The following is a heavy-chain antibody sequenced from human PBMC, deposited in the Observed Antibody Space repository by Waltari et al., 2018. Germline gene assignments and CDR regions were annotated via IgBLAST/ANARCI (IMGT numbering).Heavy chain of an antibody. Sequence: EVQLVESGGGLVKPGGSLRLSCAASGFTFSSYSMNWVRQAPGKGLEWVSSISSSSSYIYYADSVKGRFTISRDNAKNSLYLQMNSLRAEDTAVYYCARAIYTGGGFDYWGQGTLVTVSS. D-gene: IGHD2-2*02. CDR3: ARAIYTGGGFDY. J-gene: IGHJ4*02. V-gene: IGHV3-21*01. CDR1: GFTFSSYS. CDR2: ISSSSSYI.